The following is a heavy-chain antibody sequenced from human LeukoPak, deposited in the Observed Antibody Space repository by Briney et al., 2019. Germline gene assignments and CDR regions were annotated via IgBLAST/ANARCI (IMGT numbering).Heavy chain of an antibody. CDR3: ARNTDYGDYVYPDY. D-gene: IGHD4-17*01. CDR1: GGTFGSYA. J-gene: IGHJ4*02. Sequence: VASVKVSCKASGGTFGSYAISLVRQAPGQGLEWMGRIIPIFGTANYAQKFQGRVTITTDESTSTAYMELSSLRSEDTAVYYCARNTDYGDYVYPDYWGQGTLVTVSS. CDR2: IIPIFGTA. V-gene: IGHV1-69*05.